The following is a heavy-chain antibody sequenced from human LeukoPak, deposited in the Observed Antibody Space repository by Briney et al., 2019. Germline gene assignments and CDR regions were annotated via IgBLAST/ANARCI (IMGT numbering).Heavy chain of an antibody. CDR1: GYTFTSYG. V-gene: IGHV1-18*01. D-gene: IGHD1-26*01. J-gene: IGHJ4*02. CDR3: ARDFDQYSGRFGGFGHDF. CDR2: ISAYNGST. Sequence: GAXVKVSCKASGYTFTSYGINWVRQAPGQGLEWMGWISAYNGSTNYAQRLQGRVTMTTDTSTSTAYMELRSLRSDDTAVYYCARDFDQYSGRFGGFGHDFWGQGTLVTVSS.